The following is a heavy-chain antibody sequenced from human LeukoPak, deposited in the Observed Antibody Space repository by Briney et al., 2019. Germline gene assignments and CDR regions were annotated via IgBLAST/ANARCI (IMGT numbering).Heavy chain of an antibody. D-gene: IGHD5-12*01. V-gene: IGHV3-48*04. CDR2: ISTSSTTL. CDR1: GFTFSSYS. Sequence: GGSLRLSCTASGFTFSSYSMNWVRQAPGKGLEWIAYISTSSTTLYYADSVKGRFTISRDNVKNSLYLQMNSLRAEDTAVYYCARWTDSGYDLSFGQWGQGTLVTVPS. CDR3: ARWTDSGYDLSFGQ. J-gene: IGHJ4*02.